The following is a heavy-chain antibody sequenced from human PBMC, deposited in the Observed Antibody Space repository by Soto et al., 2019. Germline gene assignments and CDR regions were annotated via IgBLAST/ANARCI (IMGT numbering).Heavy chain of an antibody. D-gene: IGHD2-2*01. CDR1: GAPITWGDYS. Sequence: SETLSLTCALSGAPITWGDYSWNWIRQPPGKGLEWTGYIFHGGSTYYNPSLRSRVTISVDRSRTQFSLKMSSVTAADTAVYYCARGRVVVPAAVMFNCLDPWGKGALVTVS. J-gene: IGHJ5*02. CDR3: ARGRVVVPAAVMFNCLDP. V-gene: IGHV4-30-2*01. CDR2: IFHGGST.